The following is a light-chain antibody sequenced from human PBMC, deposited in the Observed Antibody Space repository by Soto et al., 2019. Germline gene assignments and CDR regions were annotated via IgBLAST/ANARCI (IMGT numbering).Light chain of an antibody. CDR1: QSVSSSY. Sequence: EIVLTQSPGTLSLSPGERATLSCRASQSVSSSYLAWYQQKPGQAPRLLIYGASSRATGIPDRFSGSGSGTDFTLTISRLEPEDFAVYYCQQSYSTPRTFGQGTEVEIK. V-gene: IGKV3-20*01. CDR2: GAS. J-gene: IGKJ1*01. CDR3: QQSYSTPRT.